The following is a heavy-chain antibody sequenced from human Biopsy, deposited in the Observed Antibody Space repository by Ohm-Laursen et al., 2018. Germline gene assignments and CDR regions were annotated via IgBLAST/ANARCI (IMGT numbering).Heavy chain of an antibody. CDR2: INPNNDNT. Sequence: SVKVSCKASGYTFTSYYLHWVRQAPGQGLEWMGRINPNNDNTAYAQKFQGRITMTKDTSTSTVYMDLSSLTFDDSAVYYCARGPRGLVVITTTALYFDYWGQGNLVTVPS. CDR3: ARGPRGLVVITTTALYFDY. V-gene: IGHV1-46*01. D-gene: IGHD3-22*01. CDR1: GYTFTSYY. J-gene: IGHJ4*02.